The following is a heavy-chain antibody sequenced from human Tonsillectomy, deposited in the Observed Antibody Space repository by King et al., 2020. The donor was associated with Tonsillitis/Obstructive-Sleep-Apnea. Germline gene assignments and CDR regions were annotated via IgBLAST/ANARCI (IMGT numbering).Heavy chain of an antibody. CDR3: ARLAERLHHHFMDV. CDR1: GGTFTRHA. CDR2: IIPTFGAA. V-gene: IGHV1-69*01. J-gene: IGHJ6*03. D-gene: IGHD3-3*02. Sequence: QLVQSGAEVKKPGSSVKVSCKASGGTFTRHAISWVRQAPGQGLEWMGGIIPTFGAAKYAQKFQGRVTITADESATTAYMERSSLRSEDTAIYYCARLAERLHHHFMDVWGEGTTVTVSS.